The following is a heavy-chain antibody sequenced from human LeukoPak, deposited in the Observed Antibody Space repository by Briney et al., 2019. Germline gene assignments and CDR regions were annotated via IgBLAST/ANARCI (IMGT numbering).Heavy chain of an antibody. CDR1: GGSVSSGSYY. D-gene: IGHD6-6*01. CDR2: IYYSGST. V-gene: IGHV4-61*01. Sequence: SETLPLTCTVSGGSVSSGSYYWSWIRQPPGKGLEWIGYIYYSGSTNYNPSLKSRVTISVDTSKNQFSLKLSSVTAADTAVYYCARDRTSSSSGGGFDYWGQGTLVTVSS. CDR3: ARDRTSSSSGGGFDY. J-gene: IGHJ4*02.